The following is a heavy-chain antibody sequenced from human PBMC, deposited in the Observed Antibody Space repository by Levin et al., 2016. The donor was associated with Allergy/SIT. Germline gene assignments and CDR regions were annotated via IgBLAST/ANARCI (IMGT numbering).Heavy chain of an antibody. CDR2: IYHSGGT. J-gene: IGHJ4*02. CDR3: ARQTLGHCSAGGSGGGCRSSHFDS. CDR1: GASIYSSTYY. V-gene: IGHV4-39*01. D-gene: IGHD2-15*01. Sequence: GSLRLSCTVSGASIYSSTYYWAWVRQPPGKSLEWIGSIYHSGGTHYSPSLKSRVTMSVDTSKNQFSLMLTSVTATDTAMFYCARQTLGHCSAGGSGGGCRSSHFDSWGQGTLVTVSS.